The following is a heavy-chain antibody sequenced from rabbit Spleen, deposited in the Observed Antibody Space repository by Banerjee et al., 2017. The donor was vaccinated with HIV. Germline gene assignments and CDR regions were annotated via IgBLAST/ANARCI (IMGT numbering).Heavy chain of an antibody. Sequence: QEQLVESGGGLVQPEGSLTLTCTASGFSLSSNAMCWVRQAPGKRPEWIACIYNGDGSTYYASWAKGRFTISKTSSTTVTLQMTSLTAADTATYFCARYSGGANFNLWGPGTLVTVS. CDR3: ARYSGGANFNL. CDR1: GFSLSSNA. CDR2: IYNGDGST. V-gene: IGHV1S47*01. J-gene: IGHJ4*01. D-gene: IGHD1-1*01.